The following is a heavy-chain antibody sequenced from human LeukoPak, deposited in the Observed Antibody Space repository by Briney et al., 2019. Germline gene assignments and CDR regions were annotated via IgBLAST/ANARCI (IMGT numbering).Heavy chain of an antibody. CDR1: GFTFSSYD. Sequence: PGGSLRLSCAASGFTFSSYDMYWVRQAPGKGLEWVSVIYRDGSTYYADSVKGRFTISRDNSKNTLYLQMSSLRAEDTAVYYWAKTGGPWDWGQGALVTVSS. D-gene: IGHD3-10*01. CDR3: AKTGGPWD. J-gene: IGHJ4*02. V-gene: IGHV3-53*01. CDR2: IYRDGST.